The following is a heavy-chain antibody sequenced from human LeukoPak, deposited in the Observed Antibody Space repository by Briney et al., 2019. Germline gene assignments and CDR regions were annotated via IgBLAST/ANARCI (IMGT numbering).Heavy chain of an antibody. CDR3: ARGGSLNCGGDCYSYYYYYMDV. Sequence: GGSLRLSCAASGFTFSSYEMNWVRQAPGKGLEWVSYISSSGSTIYYADSVKGRFTISRDNAKNSLYLQMNSLRAEDTAVYYCARGGSLNCGGDCYSYYYYYMDVWGKGTAVTISS. CDR1: GFTFSSYE. CDR2: ISSSGSTI. J-gene: IGHJ6*03. V-gene: IGHV3-48*03. D-gene: IGHD2-21*02.